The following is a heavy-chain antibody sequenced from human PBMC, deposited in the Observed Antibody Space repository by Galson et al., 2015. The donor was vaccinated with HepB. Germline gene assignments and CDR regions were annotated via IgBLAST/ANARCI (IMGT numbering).Heavy chain of an antibody. Sequence: ETLSLTCTVSGGSISSGGYYWSWIRQHPGKGLEWIGSIYYSGSTYYNPSLKSRVTISVDTSKNQFSLKLSSVTAADTAVYYCARDGSAESITIFGVGNWPFDPWGQGTLVTVSS. J-gene: IGHJ5*02. CDR1: GGSISSGGYY. D-gene: IGHD3-3*01. V-gene: IGHV4-39*07. CDR2: IYYSGST. CDR3: ARDGSAESITIFGVGNWPFDP.